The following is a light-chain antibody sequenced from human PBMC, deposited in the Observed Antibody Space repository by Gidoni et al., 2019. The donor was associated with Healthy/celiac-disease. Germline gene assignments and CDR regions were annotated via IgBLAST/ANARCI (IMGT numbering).Light chain of an antibody. Sequence: EIVMTQSPATLSVSPGERATLSCRSSQSVSSNLAWYQQKPGQAPRLLIYGASPRATGIPARFSGSGSGTEFTLKISSLQSEDFAVYYCQQYNNWPWTFGQGTKVEIK. CDR1: QSVSSN. CDR3: QQYNNWPWT. CDR2: GAS. J-gene: IGKJ1*01. V-gene: IGKV3-15*01.